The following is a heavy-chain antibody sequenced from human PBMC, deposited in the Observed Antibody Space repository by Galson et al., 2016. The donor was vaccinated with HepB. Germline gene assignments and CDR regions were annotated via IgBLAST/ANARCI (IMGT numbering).Heavy chain of an antibody. Sequence: SLRLSCAASGFTISSYWMSWVRQAPGKGLEWVASIKQDGSEKYFVDSVKGRFTISRDTAKNSLYLQRDSLRAEDTAVFYCARDQRYSSGWNDYYFYGMDVWGQGTTVTVSS. J-gene: IGHJ6*02. CDR2: IKQDGSEK. CDR3: ARDQRYSSGWNDYYFYGMDV. CDR1: GFTISSYW. D-gene: IGHD6-19*01. V-gene: IGHV3-7*01.